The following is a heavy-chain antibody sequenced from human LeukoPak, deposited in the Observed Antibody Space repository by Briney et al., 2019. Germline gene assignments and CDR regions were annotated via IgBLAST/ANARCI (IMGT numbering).Heavy chain of an antibody. D-gene: IGHD5-24*01. CDR2: IGISGNT. CDR1: GFTFSSHS. CDR3: ASEIRPNDY. V-gene: IGHV3-23*01. J-gene: IGHJ4*02. Sequence: GGSLRLSCAASGFTFSSHSLSWVRQAPGKGLEWVSSIGISGNTYYADSVKGRFTISRDSSKDTLFLQLNSLRVEDTAVYYCASEIRPNDYWGQGTLVTVSS.